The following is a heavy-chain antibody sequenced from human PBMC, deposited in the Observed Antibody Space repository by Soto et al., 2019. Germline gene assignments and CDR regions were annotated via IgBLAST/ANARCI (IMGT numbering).Heavy chain of an antibody. CDR3: AKDRHPDGLWDIDY. J-gene: IGHJ4*02. Sequence: GGSLRLSCATSGFTFSSYAMSWVRQAPVKGLEWVSGISVSGDSRYDADSVKGRFTISRDNSKSTLYLQMNSLRADDTAIYYCAKDRHPDGLWDIDYWGQGTLVTVSS. CDR1: GFTFSSYA. CDR2: ISVSGDSR. V-gene: IGHV3-23*01. D-gene: IGHD1-26*01.